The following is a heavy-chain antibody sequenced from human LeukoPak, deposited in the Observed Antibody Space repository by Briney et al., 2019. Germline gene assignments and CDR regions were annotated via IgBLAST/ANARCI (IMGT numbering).Heavy chain of an antibody. D-gene: IGHD6-13*01. CDR1: GGSISSSNW. CDR3: ARDPRIASAATGWFDP. V-gene: IGHV4-4*02. CDR2: IYHSGST. Sequence: SETLSLTCAVSGGSISSSNWWSWVRQPPGKGLEWIGEIYHSGSTNYNPSLKSRVTISVDKSKNQFSLKLSSVTAADTAVYYCARDPRIASAATGWFDPWGQGTLVTVSS. J-gene: IGHJ5*02.